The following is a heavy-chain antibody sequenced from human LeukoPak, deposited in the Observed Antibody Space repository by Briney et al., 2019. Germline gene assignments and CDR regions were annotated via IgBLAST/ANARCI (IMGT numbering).Heavy chain of an antibody. CDR2: ISYDGSNK. J-gene: IGHJ4*02. V-gene: IGHV3-30*04. CDR3: AREETWFSTTWYYFVY. D-gene: IGHD2-2*01. Sequence: PGGSLRLSCAASGFTFSNYAMHWVRQAPGKGPEWVALISYDGSNKNYADSVKGRFTISRDNSKNTLFLQMNSLRTEDTAVFYCAREETWFSTTWYYFVYWGQGTLVTVSS. CDR1: GFTFSNYA.